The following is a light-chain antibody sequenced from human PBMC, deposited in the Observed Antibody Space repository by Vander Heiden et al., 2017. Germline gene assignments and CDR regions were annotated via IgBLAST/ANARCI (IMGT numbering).Light chain of an antibody. V-gene: IGLV2-14*01. CDR1: SSDVGGYNY. CDR3: SSYTSGSTHHWV. CDR2: DVS. Sequence: QSALTQPASVSGSPGPSLTISCTGTSSDVGGYNYVSWYQQHPGKAPKLMIYDVSNRPSGVANRCSGSKSGNTASLTISGLQAEDEADYYCSSYTSGSTHHWVFGGGTKLTVL. J-gene: IGLJ3*02.